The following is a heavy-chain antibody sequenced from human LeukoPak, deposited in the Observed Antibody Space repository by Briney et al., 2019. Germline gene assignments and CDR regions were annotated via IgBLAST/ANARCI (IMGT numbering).Heavy chain of an antibody. D-gene: IGHD2-2*01. CDR1: GFTVSSNY. J-gene: IGHJ5*02. Sequence: GGSLRLSCAASGFTVSSNYMSWVRQAPGKGLEWVSVIYSDGSTYYADSVKGRFTISRDNSKNMLYLQMNSLRAEDTAVYYCARGYCGSISCNWFDPWGQGTLVTVSS. CDR3: ARGYCGSISCNWFDP. V-gene: IGHV3-66*02. CDR2: IYSDGST.